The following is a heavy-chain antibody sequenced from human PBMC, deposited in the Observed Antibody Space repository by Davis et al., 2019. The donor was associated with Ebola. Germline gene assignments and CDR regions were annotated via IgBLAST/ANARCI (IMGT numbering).Heavy chain of an antibody. CDR1: GFTFSSYW. Sequence: GESLKISCAASGFTFSSYWMHWVRQVPGKGLVWVSRINSDGSGTSYADSVKGRFTISRDNVKNTLYLQMNSLRAEDTAVYYCTRGVAVSGTDYWGQGTLVTVSS. D-gene: IGHD6-19*01. CDR3: TRGVAVSGTDY. V-gene: IGHV3-74*01. J-gene: IGHJ4*02. CDR2: INSDGSGT.